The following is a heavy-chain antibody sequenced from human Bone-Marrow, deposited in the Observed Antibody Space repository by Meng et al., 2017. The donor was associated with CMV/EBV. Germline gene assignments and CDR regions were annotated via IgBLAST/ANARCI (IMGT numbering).Heavy chain of an antibody. J-gene: IGHJ6*02. CDR3: ARRITMVRGVIIPNYYGMDV. D-gene: IGHD3-10*01. CDR2: IIPILGIA. Sequence: SVKVSCKASGGTFSSYAISWVRQAPGQGLEWMGGIIPILGIANYAQKFQGRVTITADKSTSTAYMELSSLRSEDTAVYYCARRITMVRGVIIPNYYGMDVWGQGTTVTVSS. V-gene: IGHV1-69*10. CDR1: GGTFSSYA.